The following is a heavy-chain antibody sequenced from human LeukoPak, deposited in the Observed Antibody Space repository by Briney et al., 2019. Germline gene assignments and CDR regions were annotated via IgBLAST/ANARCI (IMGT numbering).Heavy chain of an antibody. D-gene: IGHD3-22*01. CDR3: ARGGWGSSGSEFDY. CDR2: NYYSGST. V-gene: IGHV4-59*01. J-gene: IGHJ4*02. Sequence: PSETLSLTCTVSGGSISSYYWSWIRQPPGKGLEWIGYNYYSGSTNYNPSLKSRVTISVDTSKNQFSLKLSSVTAADTAVYYCARGGWGSSGSEFDYRGQGTLVTVSS. CDR1: GGSISSYY.